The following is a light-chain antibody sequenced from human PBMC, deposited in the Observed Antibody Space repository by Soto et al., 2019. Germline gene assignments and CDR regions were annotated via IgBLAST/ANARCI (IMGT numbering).Light chain of an antibody. V-gene: IGKV1-17*01. CDR3: QQYSTYTPRK. Sequence: DIQMTQSPCSRSASAGGGGTITCLASQDIRDDLGWYQQKPGKAPELLIYAVSYLQSGVPSRFSGSGSGTEFTLTISSLQPGDFATYYCQQYSTYTPRKFGQGTKVDIK. CDR1: QDIRDD. J-gene: IGKJ1*01. CDR2: AVS.